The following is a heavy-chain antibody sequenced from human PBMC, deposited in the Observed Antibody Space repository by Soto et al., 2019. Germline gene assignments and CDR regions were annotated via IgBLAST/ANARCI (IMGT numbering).Heavy chain of an antibody. CDR1: GYTFTSYD. Sequence: ASVKVSCKASGYTFTSYDINWGRQATGQGIEWMGWMNPNSGNTGYAQKFQGRVTMTRNTSISTAYMERSSLRSEDTAVYYCARHRRGGDYWANYYYYGMDVWGKGATVTVSS. J-gene: IGHJ6*04. CDR2: MNPNSGNT. D-gene: IGHD4-17*01. CDR3: ARHRRGGDYWANYYYYGMDV. V-gene: IGHV1-8*01.